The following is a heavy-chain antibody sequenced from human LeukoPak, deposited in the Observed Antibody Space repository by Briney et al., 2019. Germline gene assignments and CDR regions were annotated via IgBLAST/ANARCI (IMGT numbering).Heavy chain of an antibody. CDR3: ARSGKPIYYYYMDV. Sequence: ASVKVSCKASGYTFTSYDINWVRQATGQGLEWMGWMNPNSGNTGYAQKFQGRVTMTRNTSISTAYMELSSLRSEDTAVYYCARSGKPIYYYYMDVWGKGTTVTISS. CDR1: GYTFTSYD. CDR2: MNPNSGNT. D-gene: IGHD3-10*01. J-gene: IGHJ6*03. V-gene: IGHV1-8*01.